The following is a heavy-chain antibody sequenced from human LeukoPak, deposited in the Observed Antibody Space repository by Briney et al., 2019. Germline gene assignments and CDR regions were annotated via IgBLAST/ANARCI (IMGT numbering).Heavy chain of an antibody. CDR1: GYTFTGYY. Sequence: ASVKVSCKASGYTFTGYYMHWVRQAPGQGLEWMGWINPNSGGTNYAQKFQGRVTMTRDTSISTAYMELSRLRSDDTAVYYCARSYSSSWYYFDYWGQGTLVNVSS. D-gene: IGHD6-13*01. J-gene: IGHJ4*02. CDR2: INPNSGGT. CDR3: ARSYSSSWYYFDY. V-gene: IGHV1-2*02.